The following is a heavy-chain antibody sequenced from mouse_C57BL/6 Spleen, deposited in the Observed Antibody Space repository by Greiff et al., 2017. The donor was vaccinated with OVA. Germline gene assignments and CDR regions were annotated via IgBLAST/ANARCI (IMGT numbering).Heavy chain of an antibody. CDR1: GYTFTDYY. CDR3: ARVYSNYVNY. Sequence: EVQLQQSGPELVKPGASVKISCKASGYTFTDYYMNWVKQSHGQSLEWIGDINPNNGGTSYNQKFKGKATLTVDKSSSTAYMELRSLTSEDSAVYYCARVYSNYVNYWGQGTTLTVSS. V-gene: IGHV1-26*01. CDR2: INPNNGGT. J-gene: IGHJ2*01. D-gene: IGHD2-5*01.